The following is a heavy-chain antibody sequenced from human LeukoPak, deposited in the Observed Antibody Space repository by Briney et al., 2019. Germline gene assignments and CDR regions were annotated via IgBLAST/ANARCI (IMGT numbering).Heavy chain of an antibody. Sequence: GGSLRLSCAASGFTFSSYGMHWVRQAPGKGLEWVSSISSSSSYIYYADSVKGRFTISRDNAKNSLYLQMNSLRAEDTAVYYCAIEGYSGYFDYWGQGTLVTVPS. CDR2: ISSSSSYI. V-gene: IGHV3-21*04. CDR3: AIEGYSGYFDY. D-gene: IGHD3-10*01. J-gene: IGHJ4*02. CDR1: GFTFSSYG.